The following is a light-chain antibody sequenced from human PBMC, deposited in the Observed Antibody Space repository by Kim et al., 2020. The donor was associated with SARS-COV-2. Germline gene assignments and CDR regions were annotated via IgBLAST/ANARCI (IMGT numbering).Light chain of an antibody. V-gene: IGKV1-33*01. CDR2: DAS. CDR1: QDISNH. J-gene: IGKJ4*01. Sequence: DIQMTQSPSSPSASVGDRVTITCQASQDISNHLNWYQQKPGKVPKLLIYDASKLEIGVPSRFSGSGSGTHFTFTISSLQPEDIATYFCQQYESLPLTFGGGTKVEI. CDR3: QQYESLPLT.